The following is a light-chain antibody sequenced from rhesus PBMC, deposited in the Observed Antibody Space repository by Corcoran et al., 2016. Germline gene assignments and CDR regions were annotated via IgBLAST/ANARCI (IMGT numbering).Light chain of an antibody. CDR3: KQYSSSPYS. V-gene: IGKV1-22*01. J-gene: IGKJ2*01. CDR2: KAS. Sequence: DIQMTQSPSSLSASVGDTVTITCRASQSLSSWLAWYQQKPGKAPKLLIYKASSLQSGVPSRFSGSGSGTDFTLTISSLQSEDFATYYCKQYSSSPYSFGQGTKVEIK. CDR1: QSLSSW.